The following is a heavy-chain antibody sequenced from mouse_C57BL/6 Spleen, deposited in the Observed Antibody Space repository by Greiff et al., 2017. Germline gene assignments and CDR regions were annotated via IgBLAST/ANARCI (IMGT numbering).Heavy chain of an antibody. CDR1: GFNIKDYY. CDR3: TLGSSGYVAY. D-gene: IGHD3-2*02. V-gene: IGHV14-1*01. Sequence: EVQLQQSGAELVRPGASVKLSCTASGFNIKDYYMHWVKQRPEQGLEWIGRIDPEDGDTEYAPKFQGKATMTADTSSTTAYLQLSSLTSEDTAVYYCTLGSSGYVAYWGQGTLVTVSA. CDR2: IDPEDGDT. J-gene: IGHJ3*01.